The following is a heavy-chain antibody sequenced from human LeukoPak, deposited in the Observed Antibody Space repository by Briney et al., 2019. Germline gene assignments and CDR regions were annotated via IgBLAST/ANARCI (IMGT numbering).Heavy chain of an antibody. V-gene: IGHV3-48*04. CDR1: GITFSTYG. Sequence: GGSLRLSCAVSGITFSTYGMNWVRQAPGKGLEWVSYISSGSSVIYYADSVKGRFTISRDNAKNSLYLQMNSLRAEDTAVYYCARDRYSGYDNYFDYWGQGTLVTVSS. CDR2: ISSGSSVI. CDR3: ARDRYSGYDNYFDY. J-gene: IGHJ4*02. D-gene: IGHD5-12*01.